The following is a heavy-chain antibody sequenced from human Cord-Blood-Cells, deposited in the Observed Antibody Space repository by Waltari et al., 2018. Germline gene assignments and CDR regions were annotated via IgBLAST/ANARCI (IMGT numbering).Heavy chain of an antibody. CDR1: GGSFSGYY. V-gene: IGHV4-34*01. D-gene: IGHD2-2*02. J-gene: IGHJ6*02. CDR2: INHSGST. Sequence: QVQLQQWGAGLLKPSETLSLTCAVYGGSFSGYYWSWIRQPPGKGLEWIGEINHSGSTNYNPSLKSRVTISVDTSKNQFSLKRSSVTAADTAVYYCARGYCSSTSCYTPFYYYYGMDVWGQGTTVTVSS. CDR3: ARGYCSSTSCYTPFYYYYGMDV.